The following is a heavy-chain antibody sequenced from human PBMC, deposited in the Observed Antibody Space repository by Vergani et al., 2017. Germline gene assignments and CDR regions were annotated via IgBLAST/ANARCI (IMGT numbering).Heavy chain of an antibody. CDR2: FHHTGMT. V-gene: IGHV4-38-2*02. CDR3: ARHGGSGNFYHLFDY. J-gene: IGHJ4*02. D-gene: IGHD3-10*01. CDR1: NYSISRGYF. Sequence: QVQLQESVPGLVKPSETLSLTCTVSNYSISRGYFWGWIRRPPGKDLKWIASFHHTGMTYNNPSLKSRVTISVDTSKNLISLKLNSVTAADTALYYCARHGGSGNFYHLFDYWGQGTLVTVSS.